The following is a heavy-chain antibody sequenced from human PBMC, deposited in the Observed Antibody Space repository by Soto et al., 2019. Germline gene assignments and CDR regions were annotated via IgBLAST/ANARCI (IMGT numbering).Heavy chain of an antibody. CDR1: GGTFSSYV. J-gene: IGHJ4*02. V-gene: IGHV1-69*01. CDR3: ARGWNDFPN. Sequence: QVQLVQSGAEVKKPGSSVKVACKASGGTFSSYVISWVRQAPGQGLECMGGIIPISGRANYAPNFQGRVSMTADESTTTVYMELSSLRSEDTAVYYCARGWNDFPNWGQGTLVTVSS. CDR2: IIPISGRA. D-gene: IGHD1-1*01.